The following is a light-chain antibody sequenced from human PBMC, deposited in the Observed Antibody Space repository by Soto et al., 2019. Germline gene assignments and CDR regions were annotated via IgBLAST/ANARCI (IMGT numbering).Light chain of an antibody. J-gene: IGLJ1*01. CDR1: ASTIGRNY. V-gene: IGLV1-47*01. CDR3: AAWDDNLSGFYV. Sequence: QAVLTQSPSASGTPGQRVTISCSGSASTIGRNYVYWYQQLPGTAPKLLIYRNSQRPSGVPDRFSGSKSGTSASLAISGLRSDYEADDGSAAWDDNLSGFYVFGDGTKVTVL. CDR2: RNS.